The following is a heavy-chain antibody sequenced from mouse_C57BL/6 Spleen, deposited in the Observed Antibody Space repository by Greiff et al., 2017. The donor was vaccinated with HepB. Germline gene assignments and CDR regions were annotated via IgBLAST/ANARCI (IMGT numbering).Heavy chain of an antibody. CDR2: IYPSDSET. CDR1: GYTFTSYW. V-gene: IGHV1-52*01. CDR3: ARRSSSYGGFDY. Sequence: VQLQQPGAELVRPGSSVKLSCKASGYTFTSYWMHWVKQRPLQGLEWIGNIYPSDSETHYNQKFKDKATLTVDKSSSTAYMQLSSLTSEDSAVYYCARRSSSYGGFDYWGQGTTLTVSS. D-gene: IGHD1-1*01. J-gene: IGHJ2*01.